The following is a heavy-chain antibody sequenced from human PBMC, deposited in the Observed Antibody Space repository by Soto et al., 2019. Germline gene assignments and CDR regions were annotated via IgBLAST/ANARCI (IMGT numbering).Heavy chain of an antibody. CDR2: MSGSGGST. CDR3: AKGEGHSCYDF. V-gene: IGHV3-23*01. CDR1: GFTLSSYA. J-gene: IGHJ4*02. D-gene: IGHD5-12*01. Sequence: PGGSLRLSCAASGFTLSSYAMSWVRQAPGKGLEWVSAMSGSGGSTYYADSVKGRFTISRDNSKNTLYLQMNSLRAEDTAVYYFAKGEGHSCYDFWGQGTLVTVSS.